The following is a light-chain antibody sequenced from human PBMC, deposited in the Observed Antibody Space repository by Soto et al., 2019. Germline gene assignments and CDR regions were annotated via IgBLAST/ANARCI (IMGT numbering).Light chain of an antibody. CDR2: GAS. V-gene: IGKV3-15*01. CDR3: LHYNDWPRWT. J-gene: IGKJ1*01. CDR1: QSVSNN. Sequence: EIAMTQSPATLSVSPGERATLSCRASQSVSNNLAWYQQQPGQAPRLLIYGASTTASGIPARFSGSGSGTEFTLTISSLQSEDFAVYYCLHYNDWPRWTFGQGTKVDIK.